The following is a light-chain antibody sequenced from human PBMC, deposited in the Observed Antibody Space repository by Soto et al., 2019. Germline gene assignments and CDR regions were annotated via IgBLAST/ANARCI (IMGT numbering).Light chain of an antibody. V-gene: IGLV2-8*01. CDR3: SSYAGSIYV. J-gene: IGLJ6*01. CDR1: SSDVGRYNH. CDR2: DVD. Sequence: QSALTQPPSAPGSPGQSVTISCTGTSSDVGRYNHVSWYQQHPGKAPKLMIFDVDKRPSGVPDRFSGSKSGNTASLTVSGLQAEDEADYYCSSYAGSIYVFGSGTKLTVL.